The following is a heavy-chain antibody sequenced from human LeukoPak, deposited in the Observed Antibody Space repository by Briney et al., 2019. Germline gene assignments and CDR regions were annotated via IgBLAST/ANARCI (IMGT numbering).Heavy chain of an antibody. Sequence: KPSETLSLTCTVSGVSISNYYWSWIRQPPGKGLEWIGCLSYSGSTNYNPSLKSRVTISIDTSKNRFSLKLNSVTAADTAVYYCATVGAVAGHDYWSYMDVWGKGTTVTVSS. J-gene: IGHJ6*03. CDR2: LSYSGST. D-gene: IGHD6-19*01. V-gene: IGHV4-59*01. CDR1: GVSISNYY. CDR3: ATVGAVAGHDYWSYMDV.